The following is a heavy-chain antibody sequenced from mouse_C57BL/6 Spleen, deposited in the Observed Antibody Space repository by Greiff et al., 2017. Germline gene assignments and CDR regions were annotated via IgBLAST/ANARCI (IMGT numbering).Heavy chain of an antibody. CDR3: ARPEYGSSYGAMDY. J-gene: IGHJ4*01. CDR2: ISSGSSTI. CDR1: GFTFSDYG. Sequence: EVQLVESGGGLVKPGGFLKLSCAASGFTFSDYGMHWVRQAPEKGLEWVAYISSGSSTIYYADTVKGRFTIFKGNAKNTLFLQMTSRRSEDTAMYYWARPEYGSSYGAMDYWGQGTSVTVSS. V-gene: IGHV5-17*01. D-gene: IGHD1-1*01.